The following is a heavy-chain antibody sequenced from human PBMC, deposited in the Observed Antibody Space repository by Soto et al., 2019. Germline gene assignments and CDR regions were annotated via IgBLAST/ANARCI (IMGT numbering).Heavy chain of an antibody. J-gene: IGHJ4*02. Sequence: GGSLRLSCAASGFTFSSYAMSWVRQAPGKGLEWVSAISGSGGSTYYADSVKGRFTISRDNSKNTLYLQMNSLRAEDTAVYYYAKGDYDILAGYLGFDYWGQGTLVTVSS. CDR3: AKGDYDILAGYLGFDY. CDR1: GFTFSSYA. D-gene: IGHD3-9*01. CDR2: ISGSGGST. V-gene: IGHV3-23*01.